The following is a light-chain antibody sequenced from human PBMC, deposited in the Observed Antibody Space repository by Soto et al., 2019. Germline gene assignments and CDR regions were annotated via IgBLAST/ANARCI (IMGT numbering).Light chain of an antibody. Sequence: EIVMTQSPATLSVSPGERATLSCRASQSVSSNLAWYQQKPGQAPRLLIYGASTRATGIPARFSGSGSGTEFPLTISSLQYEDFAVYYCQQYNNWPRGTFGQGTKLEIK. CDR1: QSVSSN. CDR2: GAS. CDR3: QQYNNWPRGT. J-gene: IGKJ2*01. V-gene: IGKV3-15*01.